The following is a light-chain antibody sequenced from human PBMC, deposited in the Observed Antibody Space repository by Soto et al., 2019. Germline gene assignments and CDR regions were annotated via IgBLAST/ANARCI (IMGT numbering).Light chain of an antibody. CDR2: EVN. J-gene: IGLJ2*01. CDR3: SSYAVSDSLV. Sequence: QSALTQPPSASGSPGQSVTISCTGTSSDVGGYDYVSWYQQHPGIVPKLMIYEVNKRPSGVPDRFSGSKSGNTASLTVSGLQTEDEADYYCSSYAVSDSLVFGGGTKLTVL. CDR1: SSDVGGYDY. V-gene: IGLV2-8*01.